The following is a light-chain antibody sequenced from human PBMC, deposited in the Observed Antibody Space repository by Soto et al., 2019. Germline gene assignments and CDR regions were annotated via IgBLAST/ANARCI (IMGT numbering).Light chain of an antibody. CDR2: GAS. V-gene: IGKV3-20*01. CDR3: QHYGTSPGT. J-gene: IGKJ1*01. CDR1: QSIDSNY. Sequence: EIVLTQSPGTLSLSPGERATLSCRASQSIDSNYLGWYQQKPGQTPRLLIYGASSRATGIPDRFSGSGSGTDFTLTISRLEPADFAVYYCQHYGTSPGTFGQGTKVEIK.